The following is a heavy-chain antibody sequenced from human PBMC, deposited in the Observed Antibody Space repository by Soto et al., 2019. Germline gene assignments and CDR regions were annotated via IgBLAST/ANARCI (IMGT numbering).Heavy chain of an antibody. CDR1: GFSRSTSGMC. J-gene: IGHJ6*02. D-gene: IGHD3-3*01. V-gene: IGHV2-70*01. CDR2: IDWDDDK. CDR3: ARIRNFWSGYPYYYYYGMDV. Sequence: SGPTLVNPTQTLTLTCTFSGFSRSTSGMCVSWIRQPPGKALEWLALIDWDDDKDYSTSLKTRLTISQDTSKNQVVLTMTNIDPVDTATYYRARIRNFWSGYPYYYYYGMDVWGQGTTVTVSS.